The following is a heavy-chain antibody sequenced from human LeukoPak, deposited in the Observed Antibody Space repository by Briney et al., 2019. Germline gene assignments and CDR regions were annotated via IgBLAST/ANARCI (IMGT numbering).Heavy chain of an antibody. Sequence: KPSETLSLTCTVSGGSISSYYWSWIRQPAGKGLEWIGRIYTGGSTNYNPSLKSRVTMSVDTSKNQFSLKLSSVTAADTAVYYCARVGIAVAEAWFDPWGQGTLVTVSS. D-gene: IGHD6-19*01. J-gene: IGHJ5*02. CDR1: GGSISSYY. CDR2: IYTGGST. CDR3: ARVGIAVAEAWFDP. V-gene: IGHV4-4*07.